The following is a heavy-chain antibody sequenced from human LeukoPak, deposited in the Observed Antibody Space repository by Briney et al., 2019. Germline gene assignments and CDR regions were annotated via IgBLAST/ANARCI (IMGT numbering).Heavy chain of an antibody. D-gene: IGHD6-19*01. Sequence: SETLSLTCTVSGGSISSHYWSWIRQPPGKGLEWIGYIYYSGSTNYNPSLKSRVTISVDTSKNQFSLKLSSVTAADTAVYYCARGAGWYSYYYYYYYMDVWGKGTTVTVSS. CDR2: IYYSGST. CDR1: GGSISSHY. J-gene: IGHJ6*03. V-gene: IGHV4-59*11. CDR3: ARGAGWYSYYYYYYYMDV.